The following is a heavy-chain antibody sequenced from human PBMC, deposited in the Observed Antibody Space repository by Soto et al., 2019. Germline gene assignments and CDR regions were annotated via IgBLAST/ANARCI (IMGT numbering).Heavy chain of an antibody. Sequence: GGSLRLSCAASGFTFSSYSMNWVRQAPGKGLEWVSSISSSSSYIYYADSVKGRFTISRDNAKNSLYLQMNSLRAEDTAVYYCASSGYYYDAFDIWGQGTMVTVSS. J-gene: IGHJ3*02. V-gene: IGHV3-21*01. D-gene: IGHD3-22*01. CDR2: ISSSSSYI. CDR3: ASSGYYYDAFDI. CDR1: GFTFSSYS.